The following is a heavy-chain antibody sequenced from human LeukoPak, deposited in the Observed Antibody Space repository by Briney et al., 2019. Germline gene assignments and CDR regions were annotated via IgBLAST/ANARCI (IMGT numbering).Heavy chain of an antibody. J-gene: IGHJ4*02. D-gene: IGHD2-2*02. Sequence: PGGSLRLSCAASGFTFSSYAMSWVRQAPGKGLEWVSVISGSDGRTFYAGSVKGRFTISRDNSKNMLYLQMDSLRAEDTAVYYCARVFGVPAAKPGLTFDYWGQGTLVTVSS. V-gene: IGHV3-23*01. CDR3: ARVFGVPAAKPGLTFDY. CDR2: ISGSDGRT. CDR1: GFTFSSYA.